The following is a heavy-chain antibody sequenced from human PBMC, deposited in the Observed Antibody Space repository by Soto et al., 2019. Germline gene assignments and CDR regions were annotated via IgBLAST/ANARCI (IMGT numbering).Heavy chain of an antibody. D-gene: IGHD3-3*01. V-gene: IGHV3-30*18. Sequence: PGGSLRLSCAASGFTFSSYGMHWVRQAPGKGLEWVAVISYDGSNKYYADSVKGRFTISRDNSKNTLYLQMNSLRAEDTAVYYCAKDLNYDFWSGYYPDYYYGMDVWGQGTTVTVSS. J-gene: IGHJ6*02. CDR3: AKDLNYDFWSGYYPDYYYGMDV. CDR2: ISYDGSNK. CDR1: GFTFSSYG.